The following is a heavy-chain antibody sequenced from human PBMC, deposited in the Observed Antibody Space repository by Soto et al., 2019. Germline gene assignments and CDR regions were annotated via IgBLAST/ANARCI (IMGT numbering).Heavy chain of an antibody. D-gene: IGHD6-19*01. CDR1: GFTFSSYG. CDR2: ISYDGSNK. CDR3: AKGVPHSSGWYPWFDP. V-gene: IGHV3-30*18. J-gene: IGHJ5*02. Sequence: AGGSLRLSCAASGFTFSSYGMHWVRQAPGKGLEWVAVISYDGSNKYYADSVKGRFTISRDNSKNTLYLQMNSLRAEDTAVYYCAKGVPHSSGWYPWFDPWGQGTLVTVSS.